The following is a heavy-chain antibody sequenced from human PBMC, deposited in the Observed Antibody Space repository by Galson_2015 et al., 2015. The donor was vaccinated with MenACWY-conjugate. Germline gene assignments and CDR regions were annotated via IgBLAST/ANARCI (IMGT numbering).Heavy chain of an antibody. V-gene: IGHV4-39*07. D-gene: IGHD3-3*01. CDR3: ARDRSNYDIWSGLPGYYFDY. CDR1: GVSISRSSYY. CDR2: IYNSGKT. Sequence: SETLSLTCNVSGVSISRSSYYWAWIRQSPGKGLEWIANIYNSGKTYYNPSLKSRVTISLDTSKNQVSLTVTSVTAADTAVYYCARDRSNYDIWSGLPGYYFDYWGQGTPVTVSS. J-gene: IGHJ4*02.